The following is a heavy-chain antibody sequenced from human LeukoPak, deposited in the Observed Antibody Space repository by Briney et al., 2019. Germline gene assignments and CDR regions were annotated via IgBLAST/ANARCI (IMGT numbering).Heavy chain of an antibody. CDR1: GGSISSYY. CDR3: AKLPSSWARGAFDI. D-gene: IGHD6-13*01. CDR2: ISGSGGGT. Sequence: ETLSLTCTVSGGSISSYYWSWIRQPPGKGLEWVSAISGSGGGTYYADSVKGRFTISRDNSKNTLYLQMNSLRAEDTAVYYCAKLPSSWARGAFDIWGQGTMVTVSS. J-gene: IGHJ3*02. V-gene: IGHV3-23*01.